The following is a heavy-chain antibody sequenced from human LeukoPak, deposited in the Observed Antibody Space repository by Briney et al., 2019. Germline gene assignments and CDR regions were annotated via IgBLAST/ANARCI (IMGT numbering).Heavy chain of an antibody. Sequence: ASVKVSCKASGYTFTGYYMHWVRQAPGQGLEWMGWINPNSGGTNYAQKFQGRVTMTRDTSISTAYMELSRLRSDDTAVYYCARDVSGSGKSNWFDPWGQGTPVTVSS. CDR2: INPNSGGT. D-gene: IGHD3-10*01. CDR1: GYTFTGYY. V-gene: IGHV1-2*02. J-gene: IGHJ5*02. CDR3: ARDVSGSGKSNWFDP.